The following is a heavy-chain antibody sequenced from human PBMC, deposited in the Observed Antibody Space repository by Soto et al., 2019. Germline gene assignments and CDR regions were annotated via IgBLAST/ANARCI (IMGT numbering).Heavy chain of an antibody. V-gene: IGHV3-9*01. CDR3: AKDDGGVWSAPTGGTYPYFGMDV. J-gene: IGHJ6*02. D-gene: IGHD3-3*01. CDR2: VSWDSAIK. Sequence: EVQLVESGGGLVQPGGSLRLSCVASGFTFHDHGMHWVRQVPGRGLEWVSGVSWDSAIKDYGDSVDGRFTISRDNAKNSLYPQMDTLRLEDTAIYYCAKDDGGVWSAPTGGTYPYFGMDVWGQGTSVAVSS. CDR1: GFTFHDHG.